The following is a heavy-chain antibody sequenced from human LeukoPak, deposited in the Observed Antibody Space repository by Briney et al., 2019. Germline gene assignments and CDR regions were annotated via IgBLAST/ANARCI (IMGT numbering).Heavy chain of an antibody. V-gene: IGHV4-59*01. D-gene: IGHD2-21*01. Sequence: SETLSLTCTVSGGSISNKYWSWIRQPPGKGLEWIGYIYYSGSTNYNPSLKSRVTILVDTSKNQFSLKLSSVTAADTAVYYCARGVVIAPQTFDYWGQGTLVTVSS. CDR2: IYYSGST. CDR3: ARGVVIAPQTFDY. CDR1: GGSISNKY. J-gene: IGHJ4*02.